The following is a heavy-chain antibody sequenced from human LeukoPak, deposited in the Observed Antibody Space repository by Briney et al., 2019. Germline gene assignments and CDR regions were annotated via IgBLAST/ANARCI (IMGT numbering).Heavy chain of an antibody. CDR2: IYAGGNT. CDR3: ASGVSGLWIAFDY. Sequence: SERLSLTCTLSGGSPAAYYWAWIRHSPEGGMGWICYIYAGGNTTNNSSPERRVSISVDTPKNQFSLTLSTVTAAHTAAYYCASGVSGLWIAFDYWGQGTLVTVSS. D-gene: IGHD1-1*01. V-gene: IGHV4-4*09. CDR1: GGSPAAYY. J-gene: IGHJ4*02.